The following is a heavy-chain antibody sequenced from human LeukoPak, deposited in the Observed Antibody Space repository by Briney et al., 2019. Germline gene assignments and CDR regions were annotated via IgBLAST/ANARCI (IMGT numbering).Heavy chain of an antibody. D-gene: IGHD4-17*01. J-gene: IGHJ6*02. CDR1: GFTFSSYS. CDR2: ISSSSSYI. CDR3: ARDHPHLLQTTVTTPQSPYYYYGMDV. V-gene: IGHV3-21*01. Sequence: PGGSLRLSCAASGFTFSSYSMNWVRQAPGKGLEWVSPISSSSSYIYYADSVKGRFTISRDNAKNSLYLQMNSLRAEDTAVYYCARDHPHLLQTTVTTPQSPYYYYGMDVWGQGTTVTVSS.